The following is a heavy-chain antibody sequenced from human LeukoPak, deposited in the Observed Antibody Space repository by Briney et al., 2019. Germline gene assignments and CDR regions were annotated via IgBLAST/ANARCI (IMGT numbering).Heavy chain of an antibody. Sequence: PGGSLRLSCAASGFTFSSYAMSWVRQAPGKGLEWVSNISASGGSTFYADSVKGRFTISRDISKNTLYLQVNSLRAEDTAVYYCVKRGTTGTKEFDYWGQETLVTVSS. CDR3: VKRGTTGTKEFDY. D-gene: IGHD1-1*01. V-gene: IGHV3-23*01. J-gene: IGHJ4*02. CDR2: ISASGGST. CDR1: GFTFSSYA.